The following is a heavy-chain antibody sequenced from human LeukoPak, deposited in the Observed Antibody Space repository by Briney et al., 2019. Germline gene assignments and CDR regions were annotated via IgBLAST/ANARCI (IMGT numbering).Heavy chain of an antibody. V-gene: IGHV3-23*01. J-gene: IGHJ5*02. CDR3: ARALAVAGTGGFDP. D-gene: IGHD6-19*01. Sequence: GGSLRLSCAASGFTFNNCAMTWVRQAPGKGLEWVSSISGSDGTDYADSVKGRFTISRDNSKKTLYLQMNSLRAEDTAVYYCARALAVAGTGGFDPWGQGTLVTVSS. CDR2: ISGSDGT. CDR1: GFTFNNCA.